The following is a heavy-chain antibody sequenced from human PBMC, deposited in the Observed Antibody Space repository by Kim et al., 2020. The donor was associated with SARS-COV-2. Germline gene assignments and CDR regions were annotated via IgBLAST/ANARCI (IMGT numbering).Heavy chain of an antibody. Sequence: SETLSLTFAVYGGSFSGYYWSWIRQPPGKGLEWIGEINHSGSTNYNPSLKSRVTISVDTSKNQFSLKLSSVTAADTAVYYCARGRRTYCSGGSCYRPFDYWGQGTLVTVSS. V-gene: IGHV4-34*01. D-gene: IGHD2-15*01. CDR1: GGSFSGYY. CDR3: ARGRRTYCSGGSCYRPFDY. J-gene: IGHJ4*02. CDR2: INHSGST.